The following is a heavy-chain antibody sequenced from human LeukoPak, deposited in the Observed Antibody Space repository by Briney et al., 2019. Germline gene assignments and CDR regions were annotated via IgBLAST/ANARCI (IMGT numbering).Heavy chain of an antibody. Sequence: GVALRLSCAASGFTFSSYAMSWVRQAPGKGLEWVSGISGSGDNTYYADSVKGRFTISRDNSKNTLYVQVNSLGTEDTAAYYCAKGSYYDSSGSFYFDYWGQGTLVTVSS. CDR3: AKGSYYDSSGSFYFDY. J-gene: IGHJ4*02. D-gene: IGHD3-22*01. V-gene: IGHV3-23*01. CDR1: GFTFSSYA. CDR2: ISGSGDNT.